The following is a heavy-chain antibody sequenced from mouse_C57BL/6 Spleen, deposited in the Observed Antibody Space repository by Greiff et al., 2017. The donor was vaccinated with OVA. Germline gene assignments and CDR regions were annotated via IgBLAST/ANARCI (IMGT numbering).Heavy chain of an antibody. CDR1: GFSLTSYG. D-gene: IGHD2-5*01. CDR3: ARKGGMGYSNYAAMDY. V-gene: IGHV2-2*01. CDR2: IWSGGST. Sequence: QVQLQQSGPGLVQPSQSLSITCTVSGFSLTSYGVHWVRQSPGKGLEWLGVIWSGGSTDYNAAFISRLSISKDNSKSQVFFKMNSLQADDTAIYYCARKGGMGYSNYAAMDYWGQGTSVTVSS. J-gene: IGHJ4*01.